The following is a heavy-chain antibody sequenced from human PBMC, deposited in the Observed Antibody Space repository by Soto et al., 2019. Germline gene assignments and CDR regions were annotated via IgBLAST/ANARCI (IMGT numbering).Heavy chain of an antibody. J-gene: IGHJ6*02. CDR3: ARDGPPLLNSGYDEFRAGFYYYGMDV. V-gene: IGHV4-31*11. D-gene: IGHD5-12*01. Sequence: PSETLSLTCAVYGGSFSGYYWSWIRQHPGKGLEWIGYIYYSGSTYYNPSLKSRVTISVDTSKNQFSLKLSSVTAADTAVYYCARDGPPLLNSGYDEFRAGFYYYGMDVWGQGTTVTVSS. CDR1: GGSFSGYY. CDR2: IYYSGST.